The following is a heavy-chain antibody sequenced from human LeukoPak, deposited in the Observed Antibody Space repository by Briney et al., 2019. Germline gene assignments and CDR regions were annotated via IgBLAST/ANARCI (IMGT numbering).Heavy chain of an antibody. Sequence: ASVKVSCKASGYTFTSYGISWVRQAPGQGLERMGWISAYNGYTNYAQKFQGRISMTTDTSTSTIYMEVRSLRSDDTAVYYCARDGHRRYHYDSSGREDVFDIWGQGTMVTVSS. CDR3: ARDGHRRYHYDSSGREDVFDI. D-gene: IGHD3-22*01. CDR2: ISAYNGYT. CDR1: GYTFTSYG. J-gene: IGHJ3*02. V-gene: IGHV1-18*01.